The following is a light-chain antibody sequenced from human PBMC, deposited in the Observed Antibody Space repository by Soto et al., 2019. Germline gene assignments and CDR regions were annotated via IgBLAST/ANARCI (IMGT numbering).Light chain of an antibody. J-gene: IGLJ1*01. CDR3: CSYTDTNTYV. CDR1: TNDVEIYSC. V-gene: IGLV2-23*02. CDR2: EVT. Sequence: QSALTQPASVSGSPGQSITISCTGTTNDVEIYSCVSWFQQHPGKAPKLMIYEVTDRPSGVSSRFSGSKSGNTASLTISGLQADDEADYYCCSYTDTNTYVFGSGTQLTVL.